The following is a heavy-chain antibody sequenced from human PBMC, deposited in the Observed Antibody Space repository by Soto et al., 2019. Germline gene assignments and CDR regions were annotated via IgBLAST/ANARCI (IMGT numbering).Heavy chain of an antibody. J-gene: IGHJ4*02. V-gene: IGHV3-23*01. Sequence: VGSLRLSCAASGFTFSTYDMSWVRQAPWKGLEWVSTIAASGRNADYADSVKGRFTTSRGNSKNTLYLQMNSLIAEDTAVYYCAYRTGFDYWGQGALVTVSS. CDR1: GFTFSTYD. CDR3: AYRTGFDY. CDR2: IAASGRNA.